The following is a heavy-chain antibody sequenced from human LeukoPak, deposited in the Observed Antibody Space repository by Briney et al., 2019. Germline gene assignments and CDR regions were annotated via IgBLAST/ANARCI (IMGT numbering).Heavy chain of an antibody. D-gene: IGHD2/OR15-2a*01. CDR3: ARASLFIYYFDY. CDR2: IYDSGST. V-gene: IGHV4-39*07. Sequence: PSETLSLTCTVSGGSIRSSYYYWGWIRQPPGKGLEWIGSIYDSGSTYYNPSLKSRVTISVDTSKNQFSLKLSSVTAADTAVYYCARASLFIYYFDYWGQGTLVTVSS. J-gene: IGHJ4*02. CDR1: GGSIRSSYYY.